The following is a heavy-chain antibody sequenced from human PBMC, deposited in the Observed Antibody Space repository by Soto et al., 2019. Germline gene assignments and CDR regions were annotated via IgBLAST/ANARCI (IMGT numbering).Heavy chain of an antibody. CDR2: ISAYNGNT. D-gene: IGHD2-15*01. Sequence: ASVKVSCKASGYMFVTYGINWVRQAPGQGLEWMGWISAYNGNTKYAQNLQGRVTMTTDASTSTAYMELSSLRSEDTAVYYCAREPDATLYYYGMDVWGQGTTVTVSS. V-gene: IGHV1-18*01. CDR1: GYMFVTYG. CDR3: AREPDATLYYYGMDV. J-gene: IGHJ6*02.